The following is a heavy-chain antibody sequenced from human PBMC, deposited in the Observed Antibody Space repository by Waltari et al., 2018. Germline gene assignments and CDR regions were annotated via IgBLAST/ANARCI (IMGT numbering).Heavy chain of an antibody. CDR1: GGSFSPYA. CDR2: IIPMFETA. J-gene: IGHJ3*02. D-gene: IGHD6-13*01. Sequence: QVQLVQSGAEVKKPGSSVKVSCKASGGSFSPYAIPWGRQAPGQGLEWMGGIIPMFETANYAQKFQERVTITTDGSMTTAYMELSSLTSEDTAVYYCARGGLYGQQLLESAFEIWGQGTKVTVAS. V-gene: IGHV1-69*05. CDR3: ARGGLYGQQLLESAFEI.